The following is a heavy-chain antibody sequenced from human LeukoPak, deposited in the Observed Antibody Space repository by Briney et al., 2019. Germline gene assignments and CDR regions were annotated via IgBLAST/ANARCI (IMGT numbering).Heavy chain of an antibody. CDR3: ARVQYSSSSDYYYGMDV. V-gene: IGHV6-1*01. J-gene: IGHJ6*02. Sequence: SQTLSLTCAISGDSVSSNSAAWNWIRQSPSRGLEWLGRTYYRSKWYNDYAVSVKSRITINPDTSKNQFSLQLNSVTPEDMAVYYCARVQYSSSSDYYYGMDVWGQGTTVTVSS. CDR1: GDSVSSNSAA. D-gene: IGHD6-6*01. CDR2: TYYRSKWYN.